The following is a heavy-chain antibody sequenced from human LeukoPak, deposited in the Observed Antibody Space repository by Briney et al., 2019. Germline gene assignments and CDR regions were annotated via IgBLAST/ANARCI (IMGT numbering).Heavy chain of an antibody. J-gene: IGHJ4*02. Sequence: PGGSLRLSCAAAGFTFSDYGIHWVRQAPGKGREGVAFIRYDGSNKHYADSVKGRFTISRDNSKNTLYLHMNSLRAEDTTVYYCAKDRSIYYYDSSGFQGYLDFWGQGTLVTVSS. CDR2: IRYDGSNK. V-gene: IGHV3-30*02. CDR1: GFTFSDYG. CDR3: AKDRSIYYYDSSGFQGYLDF. D-gene: IGHD3-22*01.